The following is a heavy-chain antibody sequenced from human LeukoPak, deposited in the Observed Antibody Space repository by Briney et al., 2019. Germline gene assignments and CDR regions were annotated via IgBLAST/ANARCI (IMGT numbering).Heavy chain of an antibody. V-gene: IGHV4-4*07. Sequence: NPSETLSLTCTVSGGSISSYYWSWIRQPAGRGLEWIGRIYTSGSTNYDPSFKSRVTMSVDTPKNQFSLKLTSVTAADTAVYYCATDKGIYDSSGYSFDASDIWGHGTMVTVSS. D-gene: IGHD3-22*01. J-gene: IGHJ3*02. CDR1: GGSISSYY. CDR3: ATDKGIYDSSGYSFDASDI. CDR2: IYTSGST.